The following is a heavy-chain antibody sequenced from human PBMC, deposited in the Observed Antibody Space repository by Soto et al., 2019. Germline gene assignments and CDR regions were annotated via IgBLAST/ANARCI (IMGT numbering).Heavy chain of an antibody. CDR1: GGTFSSYA. J-gene: IGHJ4*02. CDR2: IIPILGTA. Sequence: GASVKVSCKASGGTFSSYAISWVRQAPGQGLEWMGGIIPILGTANYAQKFQGRVTITADESTSTAYMELSSLRSEDTAVYYCARSPRGGLDRYYFDYWGQGTLVTVSS. D-gene: IGHD3-9*01. CDR3: ARSPRGGLDRYYFDY. V-gene: IGHV1-69*13.